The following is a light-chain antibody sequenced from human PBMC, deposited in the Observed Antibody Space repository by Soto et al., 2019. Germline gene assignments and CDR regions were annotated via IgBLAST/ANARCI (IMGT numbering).Light chain of an antibody. CDR1: QSISGTY. CDR2: SAS. Sequence: VLAQCAGTLSLKSGERATLSCRASQSISGTYLAWYQQKPGQSPRLLIYSASTRAPGIPDRFSGSGSGTDFTLTISRLEPEDFAVYYCHHYGSSPSTFGRGTKVAIK. J-gene: IGKJ1*01. V-gene: IGKV3-20*01. CDR3: HHYGSSPST.